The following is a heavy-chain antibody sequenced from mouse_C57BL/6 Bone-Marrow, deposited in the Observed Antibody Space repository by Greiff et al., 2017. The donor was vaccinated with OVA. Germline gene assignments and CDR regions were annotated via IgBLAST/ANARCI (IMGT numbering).Heavy chain of an antibody. Sequence: VQLQQSGAELVRPGASVKLSCKASGYTFTSYGISWVKQRPGQGLEWIGEIYPRSGNTYYNGKFKGKATLTADKSSSTAYMQLSSLTSEDSAVYFGAREFTTVVGSFDYWGQGTTLTVSS. D-gene: IGHD1-1*01. CDR3: AREFTTVVGSFDY. CDR2: IYPRSGNT. J-gene: IGHJ2*01. CDR1: GYTFTSYG. V-gene: IGHV1-81*01.